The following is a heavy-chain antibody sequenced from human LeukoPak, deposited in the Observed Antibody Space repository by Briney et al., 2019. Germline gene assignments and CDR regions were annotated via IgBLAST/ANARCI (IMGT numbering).Heavy chain of an antibody. CDR1: GFMFSTYA. D-gene: IGHD2-15*01. V-gene: IGHV3-23*01. CDR3: ASDFGLGYCSGGSCYSPSGDYYYYGMDV. Sequence: PGGSLRLSCAASGFMFSTYAMSWVRQAPGKGLEWVSGISDSGSSTYYADSVKGRFTISRDNSKNTLYLQMNSLRAEDTAVYYCASDFGLGYCSGGSCYSPSGDYYYYGMDVWGQGTTVTVSS. CDR2: ISDSGSST. J-gene: IGHJ6*02.